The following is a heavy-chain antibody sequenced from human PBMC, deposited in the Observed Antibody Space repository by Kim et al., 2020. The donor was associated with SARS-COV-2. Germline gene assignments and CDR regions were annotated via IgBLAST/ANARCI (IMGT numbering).Heavy chain of an antibody. J-gene: IGHJ4*02. D-gene: IGHD3-3*01. CDR3: ARERNGYYLDY. Sequence: GGSLRLSCATSGFTFSLYTMQWVSHTPGRGLEWVALILSDGSKKDFADSVQGRFTISRDNSKDTLYLQMNSLRVEDTAIYDCARERNGYYLDYWGEGTLDTVST. CDR2: ILSDGSKK. V-gene: IGHV3-30-3*01. CDR1: GFTFSLYT.